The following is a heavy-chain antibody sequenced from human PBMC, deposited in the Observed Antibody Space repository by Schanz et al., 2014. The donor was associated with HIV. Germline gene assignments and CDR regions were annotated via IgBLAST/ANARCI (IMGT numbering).Heavy chain of an antibody. D-gene: IGHD6-6*01. CDR1: GFTFDDYA. CDR3: AKAYSTSRPYSMDI. CDR2: ISWNSVSI. Sequence: EVQLVESGGALVQPGRSLRLSCAASGFTFDDYAMHWVRQAPGKGLEWVSGISWNSVSIGYADSVKGRLTISRDNAKTSLYMQMNSLRGDDTAFSYYAKAYSTSRPYSMDIWGQGTTVTVSS. J-gene: IGHJ6*02. V-gene: IGHV3-9*01.